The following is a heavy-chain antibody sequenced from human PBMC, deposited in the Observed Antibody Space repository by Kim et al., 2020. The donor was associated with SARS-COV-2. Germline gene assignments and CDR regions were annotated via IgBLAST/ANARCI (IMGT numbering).Heavy chain of an antibody. CDR3: ARERGYYGSGQNGADYYYGMDV. CDR1: GFTFSSHW. J-gene: IGHJ6*02. CDR2: IKQDGSEK. Sequence: GGSLRLSCAASGFTFSSHWFSWVRQAPGKGLEWVANIKQDGSEKYYVDSVKGRFTISRDNAKNSRYLQMNTLRAEDTAVYYCARERGYYGSGQNGADYYYGMDVWGQRTTGTVSS. D-gene: IGHD3-10*01. V-gene: IGHV3-7*03.